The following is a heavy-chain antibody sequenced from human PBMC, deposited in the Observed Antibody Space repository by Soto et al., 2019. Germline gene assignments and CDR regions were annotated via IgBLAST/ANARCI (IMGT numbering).Heavy chain of an antibody. Sequence: QVQLEQSGAEVKKPGSSVKVSCKASGGTFSNSAISWVRQAPGQGLEWMGGIMPLFRTPDYGQKFQGRVNVTADESTGTVYLELSGLRSDDTAVYYWARDKDRLQLGGNYYYILDVWGQGTTVTVSS. CDR2: IMPLFRTP. D-gene: IGHD1-1*01. CDR3: ARDKDRLQLGGNYYYILDV. J-gene: IGHJ6*02. V-gene: IGHV1-69*12. CDR1: GGTFSNSA.